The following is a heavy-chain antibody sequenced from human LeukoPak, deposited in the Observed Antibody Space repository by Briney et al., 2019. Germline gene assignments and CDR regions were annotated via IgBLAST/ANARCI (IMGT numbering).Heavy chain of an antibody. CDR3: ARDGGAYCSSTSCHAFDI. J-gene: IGHJ3*02. D-gene: IGHD2-2*01. CDR2: ISHHGSK. CDR1: GFTFNTYG. V-gene: IGHV3-30*03. Sequence: GGSLRLSCVASGFTFNTYGMNWVRQAPGKGLEWVVVISHHGSKFYADSVKGRFTISRDNSNNMVYLQMNGLRAEDTAVYYCARDGGAYCSSTSCHAFDIWGQGTMVTVSS.